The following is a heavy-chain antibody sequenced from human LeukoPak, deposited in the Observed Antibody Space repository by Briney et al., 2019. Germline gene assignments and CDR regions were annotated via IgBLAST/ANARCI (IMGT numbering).Heavy chain of an antibody. J-gene: IGHJ4*02. CDR1: GYTFTRYA. Sequence: ASVKVSCKASGYTFTRYAINWLRQAPGQGLEWMGWINMYTANPAYAQGFTERFVFSLDTSVTTAYLQISSLKAEDTAVYYCARAVGFCSTNSCYLGYWGQGTLVTVSS. CDR2: INMYTANP. V-gene: IGHV7-4-1*02. CDR3: ARAVGFCSTNSCYLGY. D-gene: IGHD2-2*01.